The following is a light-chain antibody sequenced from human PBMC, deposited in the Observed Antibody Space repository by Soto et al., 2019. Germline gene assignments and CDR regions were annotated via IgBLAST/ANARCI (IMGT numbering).Light chain of an antibody. Sequence: DIQMTQSPSSLSASVGDRVTTTCRASQGISNSLAWYQQKPGRVPKLLIYAASTLQSGVPSRFSGSGSRTDFTLTISSLQPEDVATYYCQKYNNAPRTFGQGTKVDIK. CDR3: QKYNNAPRT. V-gene: IGKV1-27*01. CDR1: QGISNS. CDR2: AAS. J-gene: IGKJ1*01.